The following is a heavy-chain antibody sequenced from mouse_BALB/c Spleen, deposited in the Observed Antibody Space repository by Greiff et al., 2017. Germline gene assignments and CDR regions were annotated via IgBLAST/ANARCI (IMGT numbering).Heavy chain of an antibody. CDR2: INPYNGAT. CDR3: ARGSGNFYYAMDY. V-gene: IGHV1-31*01. CDR1: GYSFTGYY. Sequence: EVQVVESGPELVKPGASVKISCKASGYSFTGYYMHWVKQSHVKSLEWIGRINPYNGATSYNQNFKDKASLTVDKSSSTAYMELHSLTSEDSAVYYCARGSGNFYYAMDYWGQGTSVTVSS. D-gene: IGHD1-3*01. J-gene: IGHJ4*01.